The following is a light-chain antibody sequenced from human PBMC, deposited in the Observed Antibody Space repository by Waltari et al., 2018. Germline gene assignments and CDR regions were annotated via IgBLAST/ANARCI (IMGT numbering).Light chain of an antibody. J-gene: IGKJ5*01. CDR3: QQYDNLPIT. CDR1: QDISNY. Sequence: DIQMTQSPSSLSASVGDRVTITCRASQDISNYLNWYQQKPGRAPKLLIYDASNLETGVPSMFSGSGSGTDFTFTISSLQPEDIATYYCQQYDNLPITFGQGTRLEIK. CDR2: DAS. V-gene: IGKV1-33*01.